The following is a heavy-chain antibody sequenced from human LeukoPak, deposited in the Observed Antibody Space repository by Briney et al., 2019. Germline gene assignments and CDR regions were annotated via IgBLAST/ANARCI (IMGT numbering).Heavy chain of an antibody. CDR2: IKQDGSEK. V-gene: IGHV3-7*01. J-gene: IGHJ6*03. Sequence: GGSLRLSCAASGFAFSSYWMSWVRQAPGKGLEWVANIKQDGSEKYYVDSVKGRFTISRDNAKNSLYLQMNSLRAEDTAVYYCARDPGSSSWPYYYYYYMDVWGKGTTVTVSS. CDR3: ARDPGSSSWPYYYYYYMDV. D-gene: IGHD6-13*01. CDR1: GFAFSSYW.